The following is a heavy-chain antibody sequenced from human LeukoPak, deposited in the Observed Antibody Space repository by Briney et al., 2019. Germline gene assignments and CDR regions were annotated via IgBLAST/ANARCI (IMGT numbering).Heavy chain of an antibody. V-gene: IGHV3-23*01. CDR2: ISGSGDST. D-gene: IGHD6-19*01. J-gene: IGHJ6*03. CDR1: GFTFSSSA. CDR3: ARDSAVAGYYYYYMDV. Sequence: PGGSLRLSCAASGFTFSSSAMSWVRQAPGKGLEWVSSISGSGDSTYYADSVKGRFTISRDNSKNTLYLQMNSLRAEDTAVYYCARDSAVAGYYYYYMDVWGKGTTVTISS.